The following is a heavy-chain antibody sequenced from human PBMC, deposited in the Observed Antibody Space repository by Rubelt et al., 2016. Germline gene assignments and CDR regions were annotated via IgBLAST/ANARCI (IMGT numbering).Heavy chain of an antibody. CDR3: ARERGYYDSSGYVALDI. CDR2: IRSKANSYAT. D-gene: IGHD3-22*01. Sequence: GGGLVQPGGSLKLSCAASGFTFSGSAMHWVRQASGKGLEWVGRIRSKANSYATAYAASVKGRFTISRDDSKNTAYLQMNSLKTEDTAVYYCARERGYYDSSGYVALDIWGQGTMVTVSS. CDR1: GFTFSGSA. V-gene: IGHV3-73*01. J-gene: IGHJ3*02.